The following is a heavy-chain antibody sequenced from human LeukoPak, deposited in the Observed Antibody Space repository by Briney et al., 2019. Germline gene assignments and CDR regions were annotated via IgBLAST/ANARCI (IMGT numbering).Heavy chain of an antibody. CDR1: GVSMTNYY. CDR2: IYDSGAT. Sequence: PSGTLSLTCTVSGVSMTNYYWNWIRQPPGKGLEWIGYIYDSGATNYNAPLKSRVTISIDTSKNQFSLKLKSVTAADTAVYFCARVFYYYGAATYSDYWGQGRLVTVSS. J-gene: IGHJ4*02. CDR3: ARVFYYYGAATYSDY. D-gene: IGHD3-10*01. V-gene: IGHV4-59*12.